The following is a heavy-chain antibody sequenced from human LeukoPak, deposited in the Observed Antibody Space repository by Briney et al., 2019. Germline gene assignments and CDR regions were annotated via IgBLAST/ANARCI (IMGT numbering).Heavy chain of an antibody. D-gene: IGHD1-26*01. Sequence: SETLSLTCTVSGGSVTSTYYWGWIRQPPGKGLEWIGNIYNSGNTYYNPSLKGRVTKSLDTSKNQFSLTLTSVTAADTAVYYCASNGSYSFHAFDIWGQGTMVTVSS. V-gene: IGHV4-39*07. CDR3: ASNGSYSFHAFDI. J-gene: IGHJ3*02. CDR1: GGSVTSTYY. CDR2: IYNSGNT.